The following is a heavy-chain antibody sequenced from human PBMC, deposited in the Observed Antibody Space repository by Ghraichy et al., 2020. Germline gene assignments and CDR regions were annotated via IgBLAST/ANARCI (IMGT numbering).Heavy chain of an antibody. V-gene: IGHV3-30*18. CDR1: GFTFGDHA. J-gene: IGHJ4*02. CDR2: VSNDGSVE. Sequence: GGSLRLSCVASGFTFGDHAIHWVRQAPGGGLEWVAAVSNDGSVESYADSVKGRFTVTRDNSKNRLSLQMTSLRGADSAIYYCAKGHGDFQPPFYIDYWGLGTPVTVSP. D-gene: IGHD4-17*01. CDR3: AKGHGDFQPPFYIDY.